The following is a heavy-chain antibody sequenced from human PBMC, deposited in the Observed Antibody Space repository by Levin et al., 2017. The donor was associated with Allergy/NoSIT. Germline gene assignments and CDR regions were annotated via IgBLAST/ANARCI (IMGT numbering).Heavy chain of an antibody. CDR2: INPNSGGT. CDR1: GYTFTGYY. D-gene: IGHD3-9*01. J-gene: IGHJ6*02. Sequence: ASVKVSCKASGYTFTGYYMHWVRQAPGQGLEWMGWINPNSGGTNYAQKFQGWVTMTRDTSISTAYMELSRLRSDDTAVYYCARSYYDILTGNYYYGMDVWGQGTTVTVSS. V-gene: IGHV1-2*04. CDR3: ARSYYDILTGNYYYGMDV.